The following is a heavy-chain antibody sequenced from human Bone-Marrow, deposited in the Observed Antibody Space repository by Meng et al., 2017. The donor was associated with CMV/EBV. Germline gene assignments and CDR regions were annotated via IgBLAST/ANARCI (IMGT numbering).Heavy chain of an antibody. CDR3: ATLLRRGWYGHAMDV. J-gene: IGHJ6*02. D-gene: IGHD6-19*01. CDR1: GFTFSNYA. CDR2: ISDSGGNT. Sequence: GGSLRLSCAPSGFTFSNYAMTWVRQAPGKGLEWVSTISDSGGNTYYADSVKGRFTISRDNSKNTLFLQMNSLRTEDTAVYYCATLLRRGWYGHAMDVCGQGTTITVSS. V-gene: IGHV3-23*01.